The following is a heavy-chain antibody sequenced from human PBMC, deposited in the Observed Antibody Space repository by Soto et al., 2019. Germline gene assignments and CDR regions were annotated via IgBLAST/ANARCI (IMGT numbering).Heavy chain of an antibody. V-gene: IGHV3-43*01. D-gene: IGHD5-12*01. J-gene: IGHJ6*02. Sequence: EVQLVESGGVLVQPGGSLRLSCAASGFTFDDYTMHWVRQAPGKGLEWVSRIRRDGGSTYYADSVKGRFTISRDNNKNSLSLHMDRLRTEDTALYYCANERYRGDESAYGVIGVWGQGTPVNVSS. CDR3: ANERYRGDESAYGVIGV. CDR1: GFTFDDYT. CDR2: IRRDGGST.